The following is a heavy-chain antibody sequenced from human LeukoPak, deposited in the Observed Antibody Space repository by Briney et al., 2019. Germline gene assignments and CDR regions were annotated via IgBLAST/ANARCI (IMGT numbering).Heavy chain of an antibody. CDR3: ARGDFYYDSSDP. CDR1: GYTFTNYA. V-gene: IGHV1-3*01. J-gene: IGHJ5*02. Sequence: ASVKVSCKASGYTFTNYAMYWVRQAPGQRLEWMGWINAGIGNTKYSQKFQGRVTITSDTSANTVYMELSSLRSEDTAVYYCARGDFYYDSSDPWGQGTLVTVSS. CDR2: INAGIGNT. D-gene: IGHD3-22*01.